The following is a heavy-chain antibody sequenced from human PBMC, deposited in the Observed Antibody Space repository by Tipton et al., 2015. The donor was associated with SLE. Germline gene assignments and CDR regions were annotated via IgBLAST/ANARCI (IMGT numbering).Heavy chain of an antibody. CDR1: GFTFRDYA. Sequence: SLRLSCAGSGFTFRDYAMSWVRQAPGKGLEWVSCISGSAGTTHYADSVKGRLTISRDNSKNTLNLQMKRLRAEDTAIYYCARDHGDGAYARLDGFDSWGQGTMVTVSS. J-gene: IGHJ3*02. D-gene: IGHD2-21*01. CDR3: ARDHGDGAYARLDGFDS. CDR2: ISGSAGTT. V-gene: IGHV3-23*01.